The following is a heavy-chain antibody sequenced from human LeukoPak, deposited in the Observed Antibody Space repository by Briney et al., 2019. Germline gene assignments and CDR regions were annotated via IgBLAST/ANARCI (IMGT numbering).Heavy chain of an antibody. Sequence: SETLSLTCTVSGGYISFSSDYWGWIRQPPGKGLEWIGDIYYSGTTNYNPSLKSRVTMSVDTSKNQFSLKMNSATAADTAVYYCARRLSTRSYYLDDWGQGTLVTVSS. V-gene: IGHV4-39*01. CDR2: IYYSGTT. D-gene: IGHD2/OR15-2a*01. CDR3: ARRLSTRSYYLDD. CDR1: GGYISFSSDY. J-gene: IGHJ4*02.